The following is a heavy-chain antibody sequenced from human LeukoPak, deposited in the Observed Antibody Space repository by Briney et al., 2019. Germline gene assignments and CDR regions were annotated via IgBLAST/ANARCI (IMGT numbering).Heavy chain of an antibody. V-gene: IGHV3-21*01. CDR2: ISSSSSYI. D-gene: IGHD2-15*01. J-gene: IGHJ4*02. CDR3: ARAKYCSGGSCYDQPFDY. Sequence: GGSLRLSCAASGFTFSSYSMNWARQAPGKGLEWVSSISSSSSYIYYADSVKGRFTISRDNAKNSLYLQMNSLRAEDTAVYYCARAKYCSGGSCYDQPFDYWGQGTLVTVSS. CDR1: GFTFSSYS.